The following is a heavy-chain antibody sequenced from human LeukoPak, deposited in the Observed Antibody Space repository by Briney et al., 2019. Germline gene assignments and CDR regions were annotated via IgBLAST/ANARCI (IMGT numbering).Heavy chain of an antibody. D-gene: IGHD6-13*01. Sequence: SETLSLTCTVSGGYISSSSYYWGWIRQPPGKGLECIGSIYYSGTAYYNPSLESRVTISVDTSMHQFSLKVSSVTAADTAVYYCARRSSRAADFDYWGQGTLVTVSS. CDR2: IYYSGTA. V-gene: IGHV4-39*01. J-gene: IGHJ4*02. CDR1: GGYISSSSYY. CDR3: ARRSSRAADFDY.